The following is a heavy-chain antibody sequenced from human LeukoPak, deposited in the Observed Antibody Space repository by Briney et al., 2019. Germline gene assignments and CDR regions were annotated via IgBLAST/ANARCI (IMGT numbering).Heavy chain of an antibody. J-gene: IGHJ3*02. CDR1: GGSISSSSYY. CDR2: IYYSGST. CDR3: ARITMAFNDAFDI. Sequence: SETLSLTCTVSGGSISSSSYYWGWIRQPPGKGLEWIGSIYYSGSTYYNPSLKSRVTISVDTSKNQFSLKLSSVTAADTAVYYCARITMAFNDAFDIWGQGTMVTVSS. V-gene: IGHV4-39*01. D-gene: IGHD3-10*01.